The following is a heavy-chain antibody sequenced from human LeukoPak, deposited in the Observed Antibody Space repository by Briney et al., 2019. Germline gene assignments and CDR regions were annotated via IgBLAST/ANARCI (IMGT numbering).Heavy chain of an antibody. CDR2: IRYDGSNK. Sequence: PGGSLRLSCTASGFTFGDYAMSWFRQAPGKGLEWVAFIRYDGSNKYYADSVKGRFTISRDNSKNTLYLQMNSLRAEDTAVYYCAKEGSSGRNFDYWGQGTLVTVSS. J-gene: IGHJ4*02. D-gene: IGHD6-19*01. CDR3: AKEGSSGRNFDY. V-gene: IGHV3-30*02. CDR1: GFTFGDYA.